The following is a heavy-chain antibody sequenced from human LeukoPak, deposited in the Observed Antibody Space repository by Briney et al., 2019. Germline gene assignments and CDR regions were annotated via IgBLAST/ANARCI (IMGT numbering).Heavy chain of an antibody. CDR3: AKGGIVVVVAAYYPFDY. CDR2: ISGSGGST. V-gene: IGHV3-23*01. CDR1: GFTFSSYG. J-gene: IGHJ4*02. Sequence: PGGSLRLSCAASGFTFSSYGMSWVRQAPGKGLEWVSVISGSGGSTYYADSVKGRFTISRDNSKNTLYLQMNSLRAEDTAVYYCAKGGIVVVVAAYYPFDYWGPGTLVTVSS. D-gene: IGHD2-15*01.